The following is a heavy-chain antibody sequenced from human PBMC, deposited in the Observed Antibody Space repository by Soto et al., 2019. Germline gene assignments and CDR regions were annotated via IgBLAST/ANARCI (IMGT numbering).Heavy chain of an antibody. V-gene: IGHV3-15*01. CDR1: GFTFSNAW. Sequence: EVQLVESGGGLVKPGGSLRLSCAASGFTFSNAWMSWVRQATGKGLEWVGRIKSKTDGGTTDYGAPVKGRFTISRDDSKTALYLQRISLKTADTAVYYCTTDPRWPWGQGTLVTVSS. CDR3: TTDPRWP. J-gene: IGHJ5*02. CDR2: IKSKTDGGTT.